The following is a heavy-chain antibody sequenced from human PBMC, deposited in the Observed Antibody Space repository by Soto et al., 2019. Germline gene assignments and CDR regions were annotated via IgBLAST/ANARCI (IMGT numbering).Heavy chain of an antibody. CDR3: ARGRWLQLLSYFDF. J-gene: IGHJ4*02. CDR1: GYTFTSYG. V-gene: IGHV1-18*01. CDR2: ISAYNGNT. D-gene: IGHD5-12*01. Sequence: ASVKVSCKASGYTFTSYGISWVRQAPGQGLEWMGWISAYNGNTNYAQKLQGRVTMTTDTSTITAYMELRSLRSDDTAVYYCARGRWLQLLSYFDFRAQGTLDTVSS.